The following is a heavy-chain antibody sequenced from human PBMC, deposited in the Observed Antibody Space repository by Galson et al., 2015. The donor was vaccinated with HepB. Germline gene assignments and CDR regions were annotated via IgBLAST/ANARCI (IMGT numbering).Heavy chain of an antibody. CDR1: TYISTDYG. V-gene: IGHV1-18*04. Sequence: SVKVSCKATTYISTDYGIPWVRQAPGQGLEWMGWVHASNGHTNYAKRLQGRVTMTIDTSTSTAYMELRSLTFDDTAVYFCARGDVVVVTGDIHAFDIWGQGTMVTVSS. D-gene: IGHD2-2*01. CDR2: VHASNGHT. J-gene: IGHJ3*02. CDR3: ARGDVVVVTGDIHAFDI.